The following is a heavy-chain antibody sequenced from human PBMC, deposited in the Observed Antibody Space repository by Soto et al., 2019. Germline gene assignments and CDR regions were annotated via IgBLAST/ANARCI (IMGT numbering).Heavy chain of an antibody. CDR2: IYYSGST. CDR1: GGSISSYY. Sequence: QVQLQESGPGLVKPSETLSLTCTVAGGSISSYYWSWIRHTPVKGLEWIEYIYYSGSTKYNPSLKSRVTISVDTSKNQFALTLSSVSAADPAVYYCARRWGAAVDYWGQGTRVTVSS. J-gene: IGHJ4*02. CDR3: ARRWGAAVDY. V-gene: IGHV4-59*08. D-gene: IGHD1-26*01.